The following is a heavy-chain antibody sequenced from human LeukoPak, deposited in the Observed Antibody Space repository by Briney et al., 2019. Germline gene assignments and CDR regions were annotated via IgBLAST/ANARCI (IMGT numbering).Heavy chain of an antibody. Sequence: GESLKISCNGSKDTFDNYWIGWVRQMPGKGLEWMGIIYPDDSDTRYSPSFQGQVTISADKSINTAFLQWGSLKASDTAMYYCASSPGGGFDYWGQGTLVTVSS. CDR2: IYPDDSDT. J-gene: IGHJ4*02. CDR1: KDTFDNYW. CDR3: ASSPGGGFDY. D-gene: IGHD3-16*01. V-gene: IGHV5-51*01.